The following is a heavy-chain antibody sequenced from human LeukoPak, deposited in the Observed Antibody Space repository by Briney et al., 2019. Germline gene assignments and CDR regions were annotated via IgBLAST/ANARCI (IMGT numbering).Heavy chain of an antibody. CDR2: IWYDGSNK. J-gene: IGHJ6*02. D-gene: IGHD3-22*01. Sequence: QPGGSLRLSCAASGFTFSSYGMHWVRQAPGKGLEWVAVIWYDGSNKYYADSVKGRFTISRDNSKNTLYLQMNSLRAEDTAVYYCAKDLKNYYDSSGPYYYGMDVWGQGTTVTVSS. V-gene: IGHV3-30*02. CDR1: GFTFSSYG. CDR3: AKDLKNYYDSSGPYYYGMDV.